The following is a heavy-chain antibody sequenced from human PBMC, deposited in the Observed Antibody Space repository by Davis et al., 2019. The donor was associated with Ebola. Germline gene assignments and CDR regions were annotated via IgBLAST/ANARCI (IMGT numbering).Heavy chain of an antibody. J-gene: IGHJ6*03. V-gene: IGHV3-7*03. Sequence: GESLKISCTASGFTFSSYWMSWVRQAPGKGLEWVANIKQDGSEKYYVDSVKGRFTISRDNAKNSLYLQMNSLRAEDTAVYYCARGDQLGRAWYYYYYMDVWGKGTTVTVSS. CDR1: GFTFSSYW. D-gene: IGHD2-2*01. CDR2: IKQDGSEK. CDR3: ARGDQLGRAWYYYYYMDV.